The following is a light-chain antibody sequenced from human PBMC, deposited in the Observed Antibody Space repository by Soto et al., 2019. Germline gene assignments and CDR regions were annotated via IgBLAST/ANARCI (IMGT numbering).Light chain of an antibody. CDR2: EVS. V-gene: IGLV2-14*01. J-gene: IGLJ1*01. CDR3: SSYTSSSTYV. CDR1: SSDIGDYNS. Sequence: QSALTQPASVSGSPGQSITISCTGTSSDIGDYNSVSWYQQHPGKAPKLMIYEVSDRPSGVSHRFSGSKSGSTASLTISGLKAEDEADYYFSSYTSSSTYVFGTGTKVTVL.